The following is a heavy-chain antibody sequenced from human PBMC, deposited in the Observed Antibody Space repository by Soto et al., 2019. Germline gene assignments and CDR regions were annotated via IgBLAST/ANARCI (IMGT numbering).Heavy chain of an antibody. Sequence: GGSLRLSCAASGFTFNTYSMNWVRQAPGKGLEWLSYISSSSSSIYYADSVKGRFTISRDNAKNSLYLQMNSLRAEDTAMYYCARVMSISWYFDLWGRGTLVTVSS. CDR2: ISSSSSSI. CDR1: GFTFNTYS. J-gene: IGHJ2*01. D-gene: IGHD5-12*01. CDR3: ARVMSISWYFDL. V-gene: IGHV3-48*01.